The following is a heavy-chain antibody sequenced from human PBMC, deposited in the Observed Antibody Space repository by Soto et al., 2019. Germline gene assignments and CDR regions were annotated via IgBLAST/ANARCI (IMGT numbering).Heavy chain of an antibody. D-gene: IGHD2-21*01. J-gene: IGHJ4*02. CDR3: ARDLPETPYLDY. CDR2: IHYRGNT. V-gene: IGHV4-31*03. CDR1: RVSIGTAAYY. Sequence: NPSETLSLTCTVSRVSIGTAAYYWTWIRQRPGKGLEWIGYIHYRGNTYYNQSFKSRLTISADTSKRQFSLSLSSVTAADTAIYYCARDLPETPYLDYWGQGTLVTVSS.